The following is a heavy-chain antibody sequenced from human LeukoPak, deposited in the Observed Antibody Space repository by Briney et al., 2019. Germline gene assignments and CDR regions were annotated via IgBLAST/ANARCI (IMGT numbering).Heavy chain of an antibody. D-gene: IGHD3-3*01. Sequence: ASVKVSCKASGYTFTCYGISWVRQAPGQGLEWMGWISAYNGNTNYAQKLQGRVTMTTDTSTSTAYMELRSLRSDDTAVYYCARASVLYYDFWSGYYRWFDPWGQGTLVTVSS. CDR3: ARASVLYYDFWSGYYRWFDP. J-gene: IGHJ5*02. V-gene: IGHV1-18*01. CDR2: ISAYNGNT. CDR1: GYTFTCYG.